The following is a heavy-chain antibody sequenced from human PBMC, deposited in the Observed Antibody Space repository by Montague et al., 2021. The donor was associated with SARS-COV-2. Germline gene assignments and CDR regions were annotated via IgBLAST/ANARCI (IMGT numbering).Heavy chain of an antibody. Sequence: SETLSLTCTVSGGSISSSSYYWGWIRQPTGQGLEWIGSIYYSGSTYYNPSLKSRVTIYVDTSKNQFSLKLSSVTAADTAVYYCVRQEYYYDSCGYGRVDWFDPWGQGTLVTVSA. D-gene: IGHD3-22*01. CDR2: IYYSGST. V-gene: IGHV4-39*01. CDR1: GGSISSSSYY. CDR3: VRQEYYYDSCGYGRVDWFDP. J-gene: IGHJ5*02.